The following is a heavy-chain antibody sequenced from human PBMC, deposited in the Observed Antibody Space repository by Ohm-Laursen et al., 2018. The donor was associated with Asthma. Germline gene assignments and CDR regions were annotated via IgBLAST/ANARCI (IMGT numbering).Heavy chain of an antibody. J-gene: IGHJ1*01. Sequence: SLRLSCSASGFTFSSYAMSWVRQAPGKGLEWVASISTASSFIYYADPVRGRFTTSRDNARNSVYLQMNSLRAEDTALYYCARIGPEWELPGREYSLHHWGEGTLVTVSS. CDR3: ARIGPEWELPGREYSLHH. CDR1: GFTFSSYA. V-gene: IGHV3-21*01. D-gene: IGHD1-26*01. CDR2: ISTASSFI.